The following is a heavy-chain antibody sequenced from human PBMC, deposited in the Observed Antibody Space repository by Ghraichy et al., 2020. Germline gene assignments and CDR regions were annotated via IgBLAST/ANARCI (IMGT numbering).Heavy chain of an antibody. CDR3: AKEGVVAVGGFDY. D-gene: IGHD6-19*01. CDR1: EFTFDGYP. Sequence: GGSLRLSCAVSEFTFDGYPMTWVRQAPGKGLEWVSGIGGDGRSTYYADSVEGRFTISRDTSKNTLFLQMNSLRADDTAVYYCAKEGVVAVGGFDYWGQGTLVTVSS. J-gene: IGHJ4*02. CDR2: IGGDGRST. V-gene: IGHV3-23*01.